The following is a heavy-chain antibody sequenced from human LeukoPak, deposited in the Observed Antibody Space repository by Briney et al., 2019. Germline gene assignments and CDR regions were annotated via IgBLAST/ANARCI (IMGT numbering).Heavy chain of an antibody. CDR2: IRSKANSYAT. D-gene: IGHD3-10*01. CDR3: TFYASGTYTPFDI. V-gene: IGHV3-73*01. Sequence: GGSLKLSCAASGFTFSGSAMHWVRQASGKGLERVGHIRSKANSYATAYAASVKGRFTISRDDSKNTTYLQMNSLKTEDTAVYYCTFYASGTYTPFDIWGQGTMVTVSS. J-gene: IGHJ3*02. CDR1: GFTFSGSA.